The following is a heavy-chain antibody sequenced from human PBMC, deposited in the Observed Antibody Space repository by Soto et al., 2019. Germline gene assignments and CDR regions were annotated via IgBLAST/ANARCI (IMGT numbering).Heavy chain of an antibody. V-gene: IGHV3-23*01. CDR1: GFNFSAHA. J-gene: IGHJ5*02. Sequence: PGGSLRLSCVGTGFNFSAHAMSWVRQPPGRGLEWVSAIRGAGSSTYYADSVRGRFSISRDNSKNTVFLQMNSVRAEDTAVYYCAKVGGPLIRSLLSRWFDLWGQGVQVTVSS. CDR3: AKVGGPLIRSLLSRWFDL. D-gene: IGHD2-15*01. CDR2: IRGAGSST.